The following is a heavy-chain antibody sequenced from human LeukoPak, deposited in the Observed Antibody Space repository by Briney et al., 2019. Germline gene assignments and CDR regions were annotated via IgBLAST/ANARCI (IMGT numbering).Heavy chain of an antibody. J-gene: IGHJ4*02. V-gene: IGHV4-4*07. D-gene: IGHD6-6*01. CDR3: ARGVAARRFDS. Sequence: SETLSLTCTVSGGSISGYYWSWIRQPAGKGLEWIGRIYTSGTTNYNPSLKSRVTMSVDTSENHFSLKLSSVTAADTAIYYCARGVAARRFDSWGQGTLVTVSS. CDR2: IYTSGTT. CDR1: GGSISGYY.